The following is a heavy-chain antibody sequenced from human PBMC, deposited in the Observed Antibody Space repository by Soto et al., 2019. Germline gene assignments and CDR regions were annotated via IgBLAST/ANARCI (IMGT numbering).Heavy chain of an antibody. CDR2: IYYSGST. CDR3: ASSRLWGQYNWFDP. Sequence: SETLSLTCTVSGGSISSSSYYWGWIRQPPGKGLEWIGSIYYSGSTYYNPSLKSRVTISVDTSKNQFSLKLSSVTAADTAVYYCASSRLWGQYNWFDPWGQGTLVTVSS. J-gene: IGHJ5*02. CDR1: GGSISSSSYY. D-gene: IGHD3-16*01. V-gene: IGHV4-39*01.